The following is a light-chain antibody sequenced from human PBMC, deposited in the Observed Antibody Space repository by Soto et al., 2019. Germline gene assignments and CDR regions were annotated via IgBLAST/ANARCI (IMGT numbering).Light chain of an antibody. V-gene: IGLV2-14*01. Sequence: QSALTQPASVSGSPGQSITLSCTGTSSDVGGYNAVSWYQQHPGKAPKPMIFGVNERPSGVSNRFSGSKSGNTASLTISGLQAEDEADYYCASYATGGAYVFGTATKLTVL. CDR2: GVN. CDR1: SSDVGGYNA. J-gene: IGLJ1*01. CDR3: ASYATGGAYV.